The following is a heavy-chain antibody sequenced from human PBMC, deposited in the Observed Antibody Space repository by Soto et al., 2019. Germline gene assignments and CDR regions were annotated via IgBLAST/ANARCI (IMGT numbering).Heavy chain of an antibody. CDR1: GYSFTSYW. Sequence: PGESLKISCKGSGYSFTSYWISWVRQMPGKGLEWMGRIDPSDSYTNYSPSFQGHVTISADKSISTAYLQWSSLKASDTAMYYCARTRWITSVGYYGLDVWGQGTTVTVSS. V-gene: IGHV5-10-1*01. CDR2: IDPSDSYT. CDR3: ARTRWITSVGYYGLDV. D-gene: IGHD2-2*01. J-gene: IGHJ6*02.